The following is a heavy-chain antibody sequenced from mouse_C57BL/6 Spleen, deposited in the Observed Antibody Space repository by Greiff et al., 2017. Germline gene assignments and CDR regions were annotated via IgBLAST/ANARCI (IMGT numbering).Heavy chain of an antibody. V-gene: IGHV5-9*01. J-gene: IGHJ1*03. D-gene: IGHD4-1*01. CDR3: ASLNWDGYFDV. CDR1: GFTFSSYT. CDR2: ISGGGGNT. Sequence: VESGGGLVKPGGSLKLSCAASGFTFSSYTMSWVRQTPEKRLEWVATISGGGGNTYYPDSVKGRFTISRDNAKNTLYLQMSSLRSEDTALYYCASLNWDGYFDVWGTGTTVTVSS.